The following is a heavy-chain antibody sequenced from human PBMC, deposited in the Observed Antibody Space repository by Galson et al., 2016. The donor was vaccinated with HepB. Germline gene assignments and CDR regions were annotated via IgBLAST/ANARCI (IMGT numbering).Heavy chain of an antibody. V-gene: IGHV1-18*01. D-gene: IGHD1-7*01. Sequence: SVKVSCKASGYTFTSYGITWVRQAPGQGLEWMGWISAYNGNTNYAQKIQDRVTMTTDTSTSTAYMELRSLRSDDTAVYYCARAGGGGTGTTSFYYWGQGTLVTVSS. CDR1: GYTFTSYG. CDR3: ARAGGGGTGTTSFYY. CDR2: ISAYNGNT. J-gene: IGHJ4*02.